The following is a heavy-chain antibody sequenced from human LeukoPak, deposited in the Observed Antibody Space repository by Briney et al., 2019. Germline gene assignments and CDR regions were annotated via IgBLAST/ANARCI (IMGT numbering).Heavy chain of an antibody. CDR3: ARDADGGSYHNWFDP. CDR2: IIPIFGTA. J-gene: IGHJ5*02. D-gene: IGHD3-16*02. V-gene: IGHV1-69*05. CDR1: GGTFSSYA. Sequence: ASVKVSCKASGGTFSSYAISWVRQAPEQGLEWMGGIIPIFGTANYAQKFQGRVTITTDESTSTAYMELSSLRSEDTAVYYCARDADGGSYHNWFDPWGQGTLVTVSS.